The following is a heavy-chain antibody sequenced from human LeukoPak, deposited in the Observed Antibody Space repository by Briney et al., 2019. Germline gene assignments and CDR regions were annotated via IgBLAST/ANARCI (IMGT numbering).Heavy chain of an antibody. J-gene: IGHJ4*02. CDR3: ARTSGSGTFDY. D-gene: IGHD2-15*01. Sequence: GGSLRLSCAASGFIFSNYAMRWVRQAPGKGLESVSAITSNGDTTYYADSVESRFTISRDNSKSTLYLQMGSLTTDDMAVYYCARTSGSGTFDYWGQGTVVTVSS. CDR2: ITSNGDTT. V-gene: IGHV3-64*02. CDR1: GFIFSNYA.